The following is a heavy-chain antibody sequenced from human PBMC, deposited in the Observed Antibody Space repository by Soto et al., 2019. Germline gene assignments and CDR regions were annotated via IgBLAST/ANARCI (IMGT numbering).Heavy chain of an antibody. V-gene: IGHV1-69*13. CDR3: ARDPYYYDSSGYPAEYFQH. J-gene: IGHJ1*01. D-gene: IGHD3-22*01. Sequence: SVKVSCKASGGTFSSYAISWVRQAPGQGLEWMGGIIPIFGTANYAQKFQGRVTITADESTSTAYMELSSLRSEDTAVYYCARDPYYYDSSGYPAEYFQHWGQGTLVTVSS. CDR1: GGTFSSYA. CDR2: IIPIFGTA.